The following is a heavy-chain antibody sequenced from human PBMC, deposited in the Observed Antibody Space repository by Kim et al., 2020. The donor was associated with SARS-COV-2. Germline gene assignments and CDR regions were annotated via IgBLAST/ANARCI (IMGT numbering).Heavy chain of an antibody. J-gene: IGHJ3*02. CDR2: IYPGDSDT. D-gene: IGHD6-13*01. Sequence: GESLKISCKGSGYSFTSYWIGWVRQMPGKGLEWMGIIYPGDSDTRYSPSFQGQVTISADKSISTAYLQWSSLKASDTAMYYCARQAPSSPPALKYSSSRAAVDIWGQGTMVTVSS. CDR1: GYSFTSYW. V-gene: IGHV5-51*01. CDR3: ARQAPSSPPALKYSSSRAAVDI.